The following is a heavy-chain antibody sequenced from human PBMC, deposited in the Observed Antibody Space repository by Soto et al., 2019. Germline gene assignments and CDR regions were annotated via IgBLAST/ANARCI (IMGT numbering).Heavy chain of an antibody. Sequence: QLQLQESGPGLVKPSETLSLTCTVSGGSISSSSYYWGWIRQPPGKGLEWIGSIYYSGSTYYNPSLKRRVTISVDTSKNQFSLKLSSVTAADTAVYYCARRVVAYFDLWGRGTLVTVSS. D-gene: IGHD2-21*01. V-gene: IGHV4-39*01. J-gene: IGHJ2*01. CDR3: ARRVVAYFDL. CDR1: GGSISSSSYY. CDR2: IYYSGST.